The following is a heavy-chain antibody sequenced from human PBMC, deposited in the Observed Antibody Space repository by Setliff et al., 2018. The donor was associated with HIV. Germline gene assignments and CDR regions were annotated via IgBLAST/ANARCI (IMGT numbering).Heavy chain of an antibody. Sequence: GASVKVSCKASGGTFISYAISWVRQAPGQGLEWMGGIIPIFGITNYAQKFQGRVTIAADEFTSTAYMELSSLRSEDTAVYYCVRGGQYYRSTYYYYYMDVWGKGTTVTVSS. V-gene: IGHV1-69*13. CDR2: IIPIFGIT. J-gene: IGHJ6*03. CDR3: VRGGQYYRSTYYYYYMDV. D-gene: IGHD3-16*02. CDR1: GGTFISYA.